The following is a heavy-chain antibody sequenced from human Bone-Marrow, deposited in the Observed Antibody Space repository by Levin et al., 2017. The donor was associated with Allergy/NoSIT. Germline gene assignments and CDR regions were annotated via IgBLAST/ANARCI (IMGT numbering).Heavy chain of an antibody. Sequence: PGGSLRLSCAASVFTFDAYWMTWVRQAPGKGLEWVAKIKYDGSEKKYVDSVKGRFTIARDNAKNSLFLQMNSLSTEDTAVYYCARIYDSSGYYSGVGAFDIWGQGTMVTVSS. CDR1: VFTFDAYW. J-gene: IGHJ3*02. CDR2: IKYDGSEK. D-gene: IGHD3-22*01. CDR3: ARIYDSSGYYSGVGAFDI. V-gene: IGHV3-7*01.